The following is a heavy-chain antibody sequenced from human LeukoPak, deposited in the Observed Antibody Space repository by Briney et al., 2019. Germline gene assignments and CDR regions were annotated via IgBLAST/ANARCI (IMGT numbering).Heavy chain of an antibody. V-gene: IGHV3-7*03. CDR2: MKQDGSEI. CDR3: AKREGYSIFDY. D-gene: IGHD5-24*01. J-gene: IGHJ4*02. CDR1: GFTFSNYW. Sequence: GGSLKLSCAASGFTFSNYWMSWVRQAPGKGLEWVANMKQDGSEIYYADSVKGRFTIARDNAKNSLYLQMNNLRAEDTAVYYCAKREGYSIFDYWGQGTLVTVSS.